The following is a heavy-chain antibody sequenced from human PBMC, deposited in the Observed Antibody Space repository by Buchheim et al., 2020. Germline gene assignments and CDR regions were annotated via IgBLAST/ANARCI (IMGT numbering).Heavy chain of an antibody. Sequence: QVQLVQSGAEVKKPGASVKVSCKASGYTFTGYYMHWVRQAPGQGLEWMGWINPNSGGTNYAQKFQGWVTMTRDTSISTAYMELSRLRSDDTAVYHCAREQLRQHGYYYYGMDVWGQGTT. CDR2: INPNSGGT. CDR1: GYTFTGYY. V-gene: IGHV1-2*04. CDR3: AREQLRQHGYYYYGMDV. D-gene: IGHD3-10*01. J-gene: IGHJ6*02.